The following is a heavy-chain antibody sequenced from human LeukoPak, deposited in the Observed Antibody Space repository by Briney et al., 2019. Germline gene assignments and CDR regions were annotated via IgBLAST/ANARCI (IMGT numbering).Heavy chain of an antibody. CDR2: INHSGST. CDR1: EFTFNIYA. D-gene: IGHD3-22*01. CDR3: ARGPGPYYYDSSGYPYY. Sequence: PGGSLRLSCAASEFTFNIYAMSWIRQPPGKGLEWIGEINHSGSTNYNPSLKSRVTISVDTSKNQFSLKLSSVTAADTAVYYCARGPGPYYYDSSGYPYYWGQGTLVTVSS. J-gene: IGHJ4*02. V-gene: IGHV4-34*01.